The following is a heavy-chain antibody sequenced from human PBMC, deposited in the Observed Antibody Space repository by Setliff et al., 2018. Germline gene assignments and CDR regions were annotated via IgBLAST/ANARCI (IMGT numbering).Heavy chain of an antibody. CDR1: GYTFTGYY. CDR2: INPNSGGT. CDR3: ARGRDFWSGYLVY. J-gene: IGHJ4*02. D-gene: IGHD3-3*01. Sequence: ASVKVSYKASGYTFTGYYMHWVRQAPGQGLEWIGWINPNSGGTNYAQKFQGWVTMTRDTSISTAYMELSRLRSDDTAVYYCARGRDFWSGYLVYWGQGTLVTVSS. V-gene: IGHV1-2*04.